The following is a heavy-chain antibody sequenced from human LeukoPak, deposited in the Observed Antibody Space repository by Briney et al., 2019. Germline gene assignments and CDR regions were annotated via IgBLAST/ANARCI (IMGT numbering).Heavy chain of an antibody. CDR2: IKSKTEDGAT. CDR3: TKFIAVGYCSSTSCPTLYDC. CDR1: GFIFSNAW. D-gene: IGHD2-2*01. V-gene: IGHV3-15*01. Sequence: GGSLRLSCAASGFIFSNAWMGWVRQAPGKGLEWVGRIKSKTEDGATDYAAPVQGRFTISRDDSKNTLYLQMNSLETEDTAMYFCTKFIAVGYCSSTSCPTLYDCWGQGTLVTVSS. J-gene: IGHJ4*02.